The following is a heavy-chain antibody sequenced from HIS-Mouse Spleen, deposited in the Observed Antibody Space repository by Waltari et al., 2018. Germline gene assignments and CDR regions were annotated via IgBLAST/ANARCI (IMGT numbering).Heavy chain of an antibody. D-gene: IGHD6-13*01. CDR1: GGSISSSSYH. J-gene: IGHJ2*01. CDR3: AREIPYSSSWYDWYFDL. V-gene: IGHV4-39*07. Sequence: QLQLQASGPGLVKPSETLALTCTVSGGSISSSSYHLGWTRQPPGKGLEWIGSIYYSGSTYYNPSLKSRVTISVDTSKNQFSLKLSSVTAADTAVYYCAREIPYSSSWYDWYFDLWGRGTLVTVSS. CDR2: IYYSGST.